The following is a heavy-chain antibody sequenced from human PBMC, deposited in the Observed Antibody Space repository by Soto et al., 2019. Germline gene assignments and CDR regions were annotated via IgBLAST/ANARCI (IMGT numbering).Heavy chain of an antibody. Sequence: PSETLSLTSTVSGGSISSDYWSWVRQPPGKGLEWIGYIYYSGSTNYNPSLKSRVTISGDTSKNQFSLNLTSVTAADTAVYFCARFGGGRFDSWGQGTLVIVSS. D-gene: IGHD3-10*01. V-gene: IGHV4-59*01. CDR1: GGSISSDY. J-gene: IGHJ5*01. CDR2: IYYSGST. CDR3: ARFGGGRFDS.